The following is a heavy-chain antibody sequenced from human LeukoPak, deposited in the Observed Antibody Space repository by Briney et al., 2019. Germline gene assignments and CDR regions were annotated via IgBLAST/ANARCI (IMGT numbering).Heavy chain of an antibody. CDR3: ARGPSSGIDY. Sequence: GASVKVSCKASGYTFTGYYIHWVRQAPGQGLEWMGGANPNSGGTHCAQKFQGRVTMTRDTSISTVYMELSSLRSDDTAIYYCARGPSSGIDYWGQGTLVTVSS. CDR1: GYTFTGYY. D-gene: IGHD3-10*01. J-gene: IGHJ4*02. CDR2: ANPNSGGT. V-gene: IGHV1-2*02.